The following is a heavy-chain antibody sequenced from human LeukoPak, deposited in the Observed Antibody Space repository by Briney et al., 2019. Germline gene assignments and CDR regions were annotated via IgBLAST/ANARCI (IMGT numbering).Heavy chain of an antibody. CDR2: ISGSGGST. CDR3: AKDEGELSLYYFDY. D-gene: IGHD3-16*02. V-gene: IGHV3-23*01. Sequence: GGSLRLSCAASGFTFSSYAMNWVRQAPGKGLEWVSAISGSGGSTYYADSVKGRFTISRDNSKNTLYLQMNSLRAEDTAVYYCAKDEGELSLYYFDYWGQGTLVTVSS. J-gene: IGHJ4*02. CDR1: GFTFSSYA.